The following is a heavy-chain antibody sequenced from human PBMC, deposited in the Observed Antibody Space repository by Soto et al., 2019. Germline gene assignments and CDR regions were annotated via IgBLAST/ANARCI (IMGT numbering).Heavy chain of an antibody. V-gene: IGHV4-59*11. Sequence: SLENPSPPRTFSWGSISGLDCILIRQPPGKGLEWIGYMYNTGSTNYNPSLKSRVTISVDTSKNQFSLKLSSVTAADTAVYYCARVGTIGTLWYWGQGTQVTVSS. CDR3: ARVGTIGTLWY. D-gene: IGHD1-1*01. CDR2: MYNTGST. J-gene: IGHJ4*02. CDR1: WGSISGLD.